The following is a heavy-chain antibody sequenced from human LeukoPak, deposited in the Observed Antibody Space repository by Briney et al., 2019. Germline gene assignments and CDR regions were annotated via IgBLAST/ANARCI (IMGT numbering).Heavy chain of an antibody. CDR1: GGSISSCY. J-gene: IGHJ4*02. V-gene: IGHV4-59*01. Sequence: SETLSLTCTVSGGSISSCYWSWIRQPPGKGLEWIGYIYYSGSTNYNPSPKSRVTISVDTSKNQFSLKLSSVTAADTAVYYCARDDGITGTTFDYWGQGTLVTVSS. CDR2: IYYSGST. CDR3: ARDDGITGTTFDY. D-gene: IGHD1-20*01.